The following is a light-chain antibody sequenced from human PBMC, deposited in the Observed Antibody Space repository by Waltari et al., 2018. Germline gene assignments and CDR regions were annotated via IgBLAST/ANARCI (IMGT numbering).Light chain of an antibody. CDR2: DVS. CDR3: QQYYEWQT. J-gene: IGKJ1*01. Sequence: EIVMTQSPAVLSVSPGQRATLSCRASETVPRHLAWYQQKPGQAPRLLIYDVSTRAAGIPARFSGSGSETEFTLTVTSLQSEDCAVYYCQQYYEWQTFGPGTKVEIK. CDR1: ETVPRH. V-gene: IGKV3D-15*01.